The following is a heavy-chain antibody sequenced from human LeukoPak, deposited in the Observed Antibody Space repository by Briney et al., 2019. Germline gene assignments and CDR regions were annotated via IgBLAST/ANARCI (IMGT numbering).Heavy chain of an antibody. CDR3: AEELVPQLTYYFDW. Sequence: GGSLRLSCAASGFTFSSYAMSWVRQAPGKGLELVSAISGSGGSTYYADSVKGRFTISRDNSKNTLYLQMNSLRAEDTAVYYCAEELVPQLTYYFDWWGQASLVTVSS. CDR2: ISGSGGST. CDR1: GFTFSSYA. D-gene: IGHD2-2*01. J-gene: IGHJ4*02. V-gene: IGHV3-23*01.